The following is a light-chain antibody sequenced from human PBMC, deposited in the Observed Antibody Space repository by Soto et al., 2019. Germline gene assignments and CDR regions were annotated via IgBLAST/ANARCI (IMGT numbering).Light chain of an antibody. CDR1: QSVSSSY. CDR3: QQYGSSPRT. J-gene: IGKJ1*01. Sequence: EIVLPQCSGTLSLCIWKRGTISFRASQSVSSSYLAWYQQKPGQAPRLLIYGASSRATGIPDRFSGSGSGTDFTLAISRLEPEDFAVYYCQQYGSSPRTFGQGTKVDIK. V-gene: IGKV3-20*01. CDR2: GAS.